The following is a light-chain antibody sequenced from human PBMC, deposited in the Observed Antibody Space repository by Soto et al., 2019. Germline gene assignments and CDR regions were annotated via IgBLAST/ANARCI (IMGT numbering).Light chain of an antibody. Sequence: EIVLTQSPGTLSLSPGERATLSCRASQSVSSSYLAWYQQKPGQAPMLLIYVASSRATGIPDRFSGSGSGTDFTLTISRLEPEDFAVYYCQQYGSSPWTFGQGTKVEIK. CDR2: VAS. V-gene: IGKV3-20*01. J-gene: IGKJ1*01. CDR1: QSVSSSY. CDR3: QQYGSSPWT.